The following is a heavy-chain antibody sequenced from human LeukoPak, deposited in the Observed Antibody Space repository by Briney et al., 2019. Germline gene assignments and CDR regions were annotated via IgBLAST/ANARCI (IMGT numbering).Heavy chain of an antibody. J-gene: IGHJ4*02. CDR3: AKVMVVGRGFDY. CDR1: GFTVSSNY. D-gene: IGHD3-22*01. CDR2: IYSGGST. V-gene: IGHV3-53*01. Sequence: GGSLRLSCAASGFTVSSNYMSWVRQAPGKGLEWVSVIYSGGSTYYADSVKGRFTISRDNSKNTLYLQMNSLRAEDTAVYYCAKVMVVGRGFDYWGQGTLVTVSS.